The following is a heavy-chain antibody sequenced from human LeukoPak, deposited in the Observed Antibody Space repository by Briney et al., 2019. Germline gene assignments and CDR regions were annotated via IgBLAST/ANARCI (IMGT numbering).Heavy chain of an antibody. D-gene: IGHD1-1*01. J-gene: IGHJ4*02. V-gene: IGHV4-34*01. CDR1: GGSFSGYY. CDR3: ARKGVELDY. CDR2: INHSGST. Sequence: SETLSLTCAVYGGSFSGYYWSWIRQPPGKGLEWIGEINHSGSTNYNPSLKSPVSMSIDTSNNQFSLKLSSVTAADTAVYYCARKGVELDYWGQGILVTVSS.